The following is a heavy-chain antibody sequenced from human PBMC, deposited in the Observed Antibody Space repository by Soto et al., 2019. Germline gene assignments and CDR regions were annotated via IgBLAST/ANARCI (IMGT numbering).Heavy chain of an antibody. CDR2: IRSKASSYAT. Sequence: GGSLRLSCAASGFTFSGSTVHWVRQASGKGLEWVGRIRSKASSYATAYAASVKDRFTISRDDSKNTAYLQMNSLKTEDTAVYYCSRGGSDVYDIWGQGTMVTVSS. CDR1: GFTFSGST. CDR3: SRGGSDVYDI. V-gene: IGHV3-73*01. J-gene: IGHJ3*02.